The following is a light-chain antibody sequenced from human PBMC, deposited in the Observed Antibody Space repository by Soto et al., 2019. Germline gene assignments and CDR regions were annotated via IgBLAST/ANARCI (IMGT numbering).Light chain of an antibody. J-gene: IGKJ4*01. V-gene: IGKV3-20*01. CDR1: QSVSSSY. CDR3: QQYGSSPLT. CDR2: GAS. Sequence: DIVLTQSPGTLSLSPGERATLSCRASQSVSSSYLAWYQQKPGQAPRLLIYGASIRANGSPDRCSGSGSGTAFTLTISRLEPEDFAVYYCQQYGSSPLTFGGGTKVEIK.